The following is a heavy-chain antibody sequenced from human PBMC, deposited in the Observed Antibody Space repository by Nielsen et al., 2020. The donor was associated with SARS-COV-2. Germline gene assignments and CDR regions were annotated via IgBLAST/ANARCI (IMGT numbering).Heavy chain of an antibody. Sequence: SETLSLTCTVSGGSISSYYWSWVRQPPGKGLEWIGEIYHSGSTNYNPSLKSRVTISVDKSKNQFSLKLSSVTAADTAVYYCARSTADGYYFDYWGQGTLVTVSS. CDR3: ARSTADGYYFDY. V-gene: IGHV4-59*12. CDR1: GGSISSYY. J-gene: IGHJ4*02. CDR2: IYHSGST.